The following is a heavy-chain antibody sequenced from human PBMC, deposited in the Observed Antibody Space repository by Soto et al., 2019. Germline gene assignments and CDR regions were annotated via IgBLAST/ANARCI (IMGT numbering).Heavy chain of an antibody. D-gene: IGHD6-19*01. CDR2: IIPILGIA. CDR3: ARGWAYSGGWYVGRRGAFDI. V-gene: IGHV1-69*02. Sequence: QVQLVQSGAEVKKPGSSVKVSCKASGGTFSSYTISWVRQAPGQGLEWMGRIIPILGIANYAQKFQGRVTITADKSTSTAYMGLSSRRSEDTAVYYCARGWAYSGGWYVGRRGAFDIWGQGTMVTVSS. J-gene: IGHJ3*02. CDR1: GGTFSSYT.